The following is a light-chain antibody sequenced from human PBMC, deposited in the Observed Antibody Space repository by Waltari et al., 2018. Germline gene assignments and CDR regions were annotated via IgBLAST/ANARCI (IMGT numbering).Light chain of an antibody. CDR3: QQSYSAPLH. CDR2: DTS. V-gene: IGKV3-11*01. Sequence: IALTQSPATLSLSPGERATLSCRANKSVSVYLAWYQHKPGQAPRLLIYDTSNRATGIPARFSGSGSETDFTLTISSLEPEDFATYYCQQSYSAPLHFGGGTRVDI. CDR1: KSVSVY. J-gene: IGKJ4*01.